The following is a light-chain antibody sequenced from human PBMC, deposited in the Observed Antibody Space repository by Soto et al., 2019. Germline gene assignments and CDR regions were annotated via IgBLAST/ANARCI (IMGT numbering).Light chain of an antibody. J-gene: IGLJ1*01. V-gene: IGLV2-14*01. CDR3: SSYTSSSTLEV. Sequence: QSALTQPASVSGSPGQSITISCTGTSSDVGGYHYVSWYQHHPGKAPKLMLYEVSSRPSGVSNRSSGSKSGNTASLTISGLQTEDEADYYCSSYTSSSTLEVFGTGTKVTVL. CDR2: EVS. CDR1: SSDVGGYHY.